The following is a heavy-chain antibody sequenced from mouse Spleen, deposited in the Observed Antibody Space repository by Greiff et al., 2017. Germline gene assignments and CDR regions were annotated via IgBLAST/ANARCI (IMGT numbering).Heavy chain of an antibody. CDR3: ARQAGTGAMDY. Sequence: EVMLVESGGGLVKLGGSLKLSCAASGFTFSSYAMSWVRQTPEKRLEWFATISSGGGNTYYPDSVKGRFTISRDNAKNTLYLQMSSLKSEDTAMYYCARQAGTGAMDYWGQGTSVTVSS. J-gene: IGHJ4*01. CDR2: ISSGGGNT. CDR1: GFTFSSYA. D-gene: IGHD4-1*01. V-gene: IGHV5-9*01.